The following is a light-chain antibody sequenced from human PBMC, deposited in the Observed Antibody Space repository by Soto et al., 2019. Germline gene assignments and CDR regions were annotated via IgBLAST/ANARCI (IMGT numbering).Light chain of an antibody. J-gene: IGLJ1*01. CDR2: DVS. Sequence: QSALTQPRSVSGSPGQSVTISCTGTSSDVGAYNYVSWYQQHSGKAPKFMIYDVSKRPSGVPDRFSGSKSGNTASLTISGLQAEDEADYYCCSYAGTYSDVFGTGTKVTVL. CDR3: CSYAGTYSDV. CDR1: SSDVGAYNY. V-gene: IGLV2-11*01.